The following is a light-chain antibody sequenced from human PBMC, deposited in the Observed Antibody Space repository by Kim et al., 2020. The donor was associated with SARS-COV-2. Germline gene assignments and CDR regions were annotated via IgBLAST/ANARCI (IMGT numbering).Light chain of an antibody. CDR3: QVWDSSSDHRV. V-gene: IGLV3-21*04. CDR2: YDS. CDR1: KIGSKS. J-gene: IGLJ3*02. Sequence: PGKAARITCGGNKIGSKSVPWYQQKPGQAPVLVIYYDSDRPSGIPERFSGSNSGNTATLTISRVEAGDEADYYCQVWDSSSDHRVFGGGTQRTVL.